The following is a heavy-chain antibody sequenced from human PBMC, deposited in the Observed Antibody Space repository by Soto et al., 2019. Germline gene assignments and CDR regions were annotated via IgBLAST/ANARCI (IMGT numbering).Heavy chain of an antibody. CDR1: GFTFSDYY. Sequence: PGGSLRLSGAASGFTFSDYYMSWILQAPGKGLEWVPYISSSASTIYYADSGTGRFTISRDNAKNSLYMQMSSVRGEDTAVYYCARGPHRGDSYGYGYWGQGTLVTVSS. V-gene: IGHV3-11*01. CDR3: ARGPHRGDSYGYGY. D-gene: IGHD5-18*01. J-gene: IGHJ4*02. CDR2: ISSSASTI.